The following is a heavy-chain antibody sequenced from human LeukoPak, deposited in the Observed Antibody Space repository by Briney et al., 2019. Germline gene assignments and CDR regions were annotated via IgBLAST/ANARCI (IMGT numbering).Heavy chain of an antibody. D-gene: IGHD2-21*02. J-gene: IGHJ4*02. CDR1: GFTFDDYA. CDR2: ISWDGGST. V-gene: IGHV3-43D*03. CDR3: AKDGKGDVGVNYFDY. Sequence: HPGGSLRLSCAASGFTFDDYAMHWVRQAPGKGLEWVSLISWDGGSTYYADSVKGRFTISRDNSKNSLYLQMNSLRAEDTALYYCAKDGKGDVGVNYFDYWGQGTLVTVSS.